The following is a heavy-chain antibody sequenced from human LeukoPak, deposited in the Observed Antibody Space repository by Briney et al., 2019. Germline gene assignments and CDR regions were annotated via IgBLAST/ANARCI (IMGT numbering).Heavy chain of an antibody. J-gene: IGHJ4*02. CDR1: GGSISNYY. CDR2: IYKSVAT. CDR3: ARWNEGLDY. D-gene: IGHD1-1*01. V-gene: IGHV4-59*01. Sequence: SETLSLTCTVSGGSISNYYWSWMRQPPGKGLEWVGYIYKSVATDYNPSLKSRVIISLDTSKNQLSLKLYSVTAADTAVYYCARWNEGLDYWGQGALVTVSS.